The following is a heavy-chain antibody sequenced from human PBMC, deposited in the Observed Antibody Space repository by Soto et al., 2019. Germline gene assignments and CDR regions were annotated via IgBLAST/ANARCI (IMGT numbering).Heavy chain of an antibody. D-gene: IGHD6-19*01. J-gene: IGHJ4*02. CDR2: INQDGGGT. V-gene: IGHV3-7*03. Sequence: EVQLVESGGGLVQPGGSLRLSCVASGFTFISSFMGWVRQAPGKGLEWVANINQDGGGTYYVYSVEGRFTISRDNAKDSLYLQMTSLRGEDTAVYYCARYFRGSGRYFFDYWGQGTLVTVSS. CDR3: ARYFRGSGRYFFDY. CDR1: GFTFISSF.